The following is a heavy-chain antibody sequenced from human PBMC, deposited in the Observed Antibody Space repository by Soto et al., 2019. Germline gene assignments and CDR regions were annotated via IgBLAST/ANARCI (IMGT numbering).Heavy chain of an antibody. D-gene: IGHD2-21*02. J-gene: IGHJ4*02. CDR1: GYTFTSYG. CDR3: ARDRTPYCGGDCYSLSFDY. CDR2: ISAYNGNT. Sequence: ASVKVSCKASGYTFTSYGISWVRQAPGQGLEWMGWISAYNGNTNYAQKLQGRVTMTTGTSTSTAYMELRSLRSDDTAVYYCARDRTPYCGGDCYSLSFDYWGQGTLVTVSS. V-gene: IGHV1-18*04.